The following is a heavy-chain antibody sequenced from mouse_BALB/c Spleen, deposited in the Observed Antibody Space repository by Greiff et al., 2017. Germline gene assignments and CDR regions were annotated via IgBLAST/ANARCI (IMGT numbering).Heavy chain of an antibody. CDR1: GFSLTSYD. CDR3: VRDGGTTVVAPGAMDY. Sequence: QVQLQQSGPGLVAPSQSLSITCTVSGFSLTSYDISWIRQPPGKGLEWLGVIWTGGGTNYNSAFMSRLSISKDNSKSQVFLKMNSLQTDDTAIYYCVRDGGTTVVAPGAMDYWGQGTSVTVSS. D-gene: IGHD1-1*01. J-gene: IGHJ4*01. CDR2: IWTGGGT. V-gene: IGHV2-9-2*01.